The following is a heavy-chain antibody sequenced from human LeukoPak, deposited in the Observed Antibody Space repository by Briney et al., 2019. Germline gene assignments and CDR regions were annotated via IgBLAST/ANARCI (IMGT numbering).Heavy chain of an antibody. V-gene: IGHV3-11*04. CDR2: ISSSSSTI. D-gene: IGHD3-10*02. CDR3: ARFYVPEEHNPAWYEAH. Sequence: LSLTCTVSGGSISSYYWSWIRQPPGKGLEWVSYISSSSSTIYYADSVKGRFTISRDNAKNSLYLQMNSLRAEDTGIYYCARFYVPEEHNPAWYEAHWGQGILVTVSS. J-gene: IGHJ4*02. CDR1: GGSISSYY.